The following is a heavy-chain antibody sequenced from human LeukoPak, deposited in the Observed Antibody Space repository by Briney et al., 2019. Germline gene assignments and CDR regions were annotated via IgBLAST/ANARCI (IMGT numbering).Heavy chain of an antibody. Sequence: PGGSLRLSCAASGFTFSGYSMNWVRQAPGKGLEWISYITSSSSTTYYADSVKGRFTISRDNAKNSLYLQMNSLRAEDTAVYFCAKRGSTSCYDYWGQGTLVTVSS. CDR2: ITSSSSTT. J-gene: IGHJ4*02. V-gene: IGHV3-48*04. CDR1: GFTFSGYS. CDR3: AKRGSTSCYDY. D-gene: IGHD2-2*01.